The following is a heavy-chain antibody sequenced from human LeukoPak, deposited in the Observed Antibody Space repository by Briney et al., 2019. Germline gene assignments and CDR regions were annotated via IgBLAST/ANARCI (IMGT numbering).Heavy chain of an antibody. CDR1: GFTVSSNY. D-gene: IGHD6-13*01. J-gene: IGHJ5*02. V-gene: IGHV3-66*01. CDR2: IYSGGST. Sequence: GGSLRLSCAASGFTVSSNYMSWVRQARGKGMEWVSVIYSGGSTYYADSVKGRCTISRDNSNTTLYLQMHSLRADDTAVYYCAKSGSSSWYLHHNWFDPWGQGTLVTVSS. CDR3: AKSGSSSWYLHHNWFDP.